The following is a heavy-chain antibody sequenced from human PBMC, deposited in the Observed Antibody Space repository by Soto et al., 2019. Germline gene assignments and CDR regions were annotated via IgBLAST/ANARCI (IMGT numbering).Heavy chain of an antibody. V-gene: IGHV1-2*02. CDR3: ARVVTLYDSSGSPHWYFDL. D-gene: IGHD3-22*01. Sequence: QVQLVQSGAEVKKPGASVKVSCKASGYTFTGYYMHWVRQAPGQGLEWMGWINPNSGGTNYAQKFQGRVTMTRDTSISTAYMELSRLRSDDTAVYYCARVVTLYDSSGSPHWYFDLWGRGTLVTVSS. CDR1: GYTFTGYY. J-gene: IGHJ2*01. CDR2: INPNSGGT.